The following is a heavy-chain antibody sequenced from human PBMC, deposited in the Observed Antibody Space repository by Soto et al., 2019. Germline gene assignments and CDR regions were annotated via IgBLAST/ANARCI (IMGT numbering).Heavy chain of an antibody. V-gene: IGHV5-51*01. CDR1: GYSFTSYW. D-gene: IGHD3-3*01. Sequence: PGESLKISCKGSGYSFTSYWIGWVRQMPGKGLEWMGIIYPGDSDTRYSPSFQGQVTISADKSISTAYLQWSSLKASDTAMYYCARNGPYYDFWSGYYRPERYYYYGMDVWGQGTTVTVSS. CDR3: ARNGPYYDFWSGYYRPERYYYYGMDV. J-gene: IGHJ6*02. CDR2: IYPGDSDT.